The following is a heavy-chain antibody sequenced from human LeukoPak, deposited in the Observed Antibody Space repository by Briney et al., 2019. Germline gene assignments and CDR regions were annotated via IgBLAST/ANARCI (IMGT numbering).Heavy chain of an antibody. CDR1: GGSISSGGYY. D-gene: IGHD2-15*01. J-gene: IGHJ3*02. CDR3: ARSVLIHDAFDI. V-gene: IGHV4-31*03. Sequence: PSETLSLTCTVSGGSISSGGYYWSWIRQHPGKGLEWIGYIYYSGSTYYNPSLKSRVTISVDTSKNQFSLKLSSVTAADTAVYYCARSVLIHDAFDIWGQGTMVTVS. CDR2: IYYSGST.